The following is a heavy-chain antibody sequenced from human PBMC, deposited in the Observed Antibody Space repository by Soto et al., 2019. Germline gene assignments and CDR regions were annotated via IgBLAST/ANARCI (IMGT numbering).Heavy chain of an antibody. V-gene: IGHV3-48*01. CDR2: ISSSSSTI. CDR3: ARDRPPLDY. D-gene: IGHD6-6*01. Sequence: GGSLRLSCAASGFTFSSYSMNWVRQAPGKGLEWVSYISSSSSTIYYADSVKGRFTISRDNAKNSLYLQMNSLRAEDTAVYYCARDRPPLDYWGQGTLVTVSS. CDR1: GFTFSSYS. J-gene: IGHJ4*02.